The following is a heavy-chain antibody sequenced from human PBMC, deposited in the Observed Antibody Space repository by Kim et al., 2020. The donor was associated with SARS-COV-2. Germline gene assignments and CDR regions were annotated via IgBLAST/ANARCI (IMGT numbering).Heavy chain of an antibody. CDR3: ARAPGVAVAGTPYFDY. V-gene: IGHV1-2*02. J-gene: IGHJ4*02. Sequence: KCQGRVTMTRDTSISAAYMELSRLRSDDTAVYYCARAPGVAVAGTPYFDYWGQGTLVTVSS. D-gene: IGHD6-19*01.